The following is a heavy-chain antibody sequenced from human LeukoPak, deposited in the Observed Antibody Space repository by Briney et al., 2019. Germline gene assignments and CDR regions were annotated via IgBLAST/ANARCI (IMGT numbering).Heavy chain of an antibody. D-gene: IGHD6-13*01. J-gene: IGHJ4*02. Sequence: GESLKISCKTSGYSFTTYWIGWVRQMPGKGLEWMGIIYPGDSDTRYSPSFQGQVTISADKSISTAYLQWSSLKASDTAMYYCARRRVDSSSWDNFDYWGQGTLVTVSS. CDR2: IYPGDSDT. CDR3: ARRRVDSSSWDNFDY. CDR1: GYSFTTYW. V-gene: IGHV5-51*01.